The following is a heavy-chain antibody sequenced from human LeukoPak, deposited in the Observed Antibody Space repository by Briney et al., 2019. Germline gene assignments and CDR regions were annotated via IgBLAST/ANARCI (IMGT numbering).Heavy chain of an antibody. V-gene: IGHV4-59*01. CDR2: IYYSGSI. Sequence: SETLSLTSAVSVGSISDFYWSWSRQPPGKGLEWVGYIYYSGSINYNPSLKSRVTISIATTNNKLSLKLSAVTAADTAMYYCARIKARAAAPHSSVWYLIKYLDPWREGPLVSVST. D-gene: IGHD6-19*01. J-gene: IGHJ5*02. CDR1: VGSISDFY. CDR3: ARIKARAAAPHSSVWYLIKYLDP.